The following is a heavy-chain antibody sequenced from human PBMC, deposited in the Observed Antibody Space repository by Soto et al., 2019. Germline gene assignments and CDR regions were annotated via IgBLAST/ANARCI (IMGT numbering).Heavy chain of an antibody. CDR3: ARDVDSGYDQPNYYYYGMDV. CDR1: GGTVNSYA. V-gene: IGHV1-69*01. D-gene: IGHD5-12*01. Sequence: QVQLVQSGAELKRPGSSVKVSCKASGGTVNSYAISWVRHAPGQGLEWLGAIIPIFGVPNDAQKFRGRVTITADEYTSTSYMEMGSLRSDDTAVYYCARDVDSGYDQPNYYYYGMDVWGPGNTVTVSS. CDR2: IIPIFGVP. J-gene: IGHJ6*02.